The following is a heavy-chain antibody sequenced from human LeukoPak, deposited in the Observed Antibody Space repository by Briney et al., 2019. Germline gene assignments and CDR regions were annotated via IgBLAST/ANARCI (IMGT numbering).Heavy chain of an antibody. D-gene: IGHD1-7*01. J-gene: IGHJ6*02. CDR1: GFTFSSYG. V-gene: IGHV3-30*19. Sequence: GGSLRLSCAASGFTFSSYGMHWVRQAPGKGLEWVAVISYDGSNKYYADSVKGRFTISRDNSKNTLYLQMNSLRAEDTAVYYCARENWNWRPHYYYGMDVWGQGTTVTVSS. CDR3: ARENWNWRPHYYYGMDV. CDR2: ISYDGSNK.